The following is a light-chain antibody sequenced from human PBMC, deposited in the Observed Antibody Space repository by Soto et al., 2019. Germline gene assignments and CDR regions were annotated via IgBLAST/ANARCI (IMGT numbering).Light chain of an antibody. Sequence: DIQMTQSPSSLSASVGDRVTITCRASQSISSYLNWYQQKPGKAPKLLIYAASSLQSGVPSRFSGSGSGTDFTLNISSLQPKDFATYYCQQSYSTPQTFGQGTKLEIK. J-gene: IGKJ2*01. CDR1: QSISSY. V-gene: IGKV1-39*01. CDR3: QQSYSTPQT. CDR2: AAS.